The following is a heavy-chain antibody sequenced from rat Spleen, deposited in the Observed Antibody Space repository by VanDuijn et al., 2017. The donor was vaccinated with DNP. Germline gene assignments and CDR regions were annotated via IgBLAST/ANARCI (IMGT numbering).Heavy chain of an antibody. D-gene: IGHD1-3*01. J-gene: IGHJ3*01. Sequence: QVQMKETGPGLVQTTQTLSVTCTVSGFSLTSYGVHWVRQAPGKGLEWMGIIWGDGSTSYNSALKSRLSIRRDTSKSQVFLTMNSLQTDDTAVYYCMVSTFAYWGQGTLVTVSS. CDR2: IWGDGST. V-gene: IGHV2-77*01. CDR1: GFSLTSYG. CDR3: MVSTFAY.